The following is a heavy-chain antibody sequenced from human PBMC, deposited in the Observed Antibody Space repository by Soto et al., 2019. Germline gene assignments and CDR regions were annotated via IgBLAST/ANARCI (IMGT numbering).Heavy chain of an antibody. V-gene: IGHV5-10-1*01. CDR3: ARHVVVVTNAFDI. CDR2: IDPSDSYT. D-gene: IGHD2-21*02. Sequence: LKISCKGSGYSFTSYWISWVRQMPGKGLEWMGRIDPSDSYTNYSPSFQGHVTISADKSISTAYLQWSSLKASDTAMYYCARHVVVVTNAFDIWGQGTMVTVSS. J-gene: IGHJ3*02. CDR1: GYSFTSYW.